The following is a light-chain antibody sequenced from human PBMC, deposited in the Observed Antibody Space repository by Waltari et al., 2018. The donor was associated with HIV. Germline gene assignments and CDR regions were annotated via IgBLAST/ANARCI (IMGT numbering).Light chain of an antibody. J-gene: IGLJ2*01. CDR3: CSYAGSYTYVL. CDR2: DVS. CDR1: SSDVDGYSY. V-gene: IGLV2-11*01. Sequence: QSALTQPRSVSGSPGQAVTISCTGTSSDVDGYSYVSWYKQHPGKAPKLISSDVSQRPSGVPDRFAGSKSANTASLTISGLQAEDEADYYCCSYAGSYTYVLFGGGTQLTVL.